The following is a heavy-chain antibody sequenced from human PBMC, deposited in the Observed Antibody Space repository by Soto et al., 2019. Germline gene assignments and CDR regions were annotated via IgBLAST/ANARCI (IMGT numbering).Heavy chain of an antibody. V-gene: IGHV3-30-3*01. D-gene: IGHD3-16*01. CDR1: GFTFSSYA. CDR2: MSYDGSNK. J-gene: IGHJ4*02. CDR3: ASDGGAY. Sequence: QVQLVESGGGVVQPGRSLRLSCAASGFTFSSYAMHWVRRAPGKGLEWMAVMSYDGSNKYYADSVKGRFTISRDNSTNTLCLQMNRLRPEDTALYYCASDGGAYWGQGTLVIVSS.